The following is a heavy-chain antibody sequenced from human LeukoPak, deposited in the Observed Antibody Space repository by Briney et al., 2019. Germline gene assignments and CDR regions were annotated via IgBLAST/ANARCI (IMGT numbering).Heavy chain of an antibody. CDR1: GFTFSSYA. D-gene: IGHD2/OR15-2a*01. V-gene: IGHV3-23*01. CDR2: ITSSGAAA. Sequence: QPGGSLRLSCAASGFTFSSYAMSWVRQAPGKGLEWVSSITSSGAAAYYADSVKGRFTISRDNSDNTLYLQMNSLRAEDTAMYFCATDPLQNYYLNYVDIWGKGTTVIVSS. J-gene: IGHJ6*04. CDR3: ATDPLQNYYLNYVDI.